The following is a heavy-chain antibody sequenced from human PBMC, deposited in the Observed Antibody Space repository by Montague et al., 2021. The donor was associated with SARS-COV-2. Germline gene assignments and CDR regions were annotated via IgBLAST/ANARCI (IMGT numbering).Heavy chain of an antibody. CDR2: INHSGST. V-gene: IGHV4-34*01. J-gene: IGHJ4*02. D-gene: IGHD6-13*01. Sequence: SETLSLTCAVYGGSFSGYYWSWIRQPPGKGLEWIGEINHSGSTXXXPSXKGRVTISVDTSKNQFSLKLSSVTAADTAVYYCARASIAAAGTDYWGQGTLVTVSS. CDR1: GGSFSGYY. CDR3: ARASIAAAGTDY.